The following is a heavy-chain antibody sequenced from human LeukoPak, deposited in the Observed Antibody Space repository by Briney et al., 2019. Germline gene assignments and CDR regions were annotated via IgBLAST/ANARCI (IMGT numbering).Heavy chain of an antibody. J-gene: IGHJ6*03. CDR3: ARERDGYNSYYYMDV. CDR1: GGSISSSSYY. D-gene: IGHD5-24*01. V-gene: IGHV4-39*07. Sequence: PSETLSLTCTVSGGSISSSSYYWGWIRQPPGKRLEWIGSIYYSGSTYYNPSLKSRVTISVDTSKNQFSLKLSSVTAADTAVYYCARERDGYNSYYYMDVWGKGTTVTVSS. CDR2: IYYSGST.